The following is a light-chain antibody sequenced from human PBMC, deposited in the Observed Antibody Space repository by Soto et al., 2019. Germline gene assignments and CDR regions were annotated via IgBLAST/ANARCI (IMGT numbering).Light chain of an antibody. CDR2: GAS. J-gene: IGKJ2*01. CDR1: QHINTW. V-gene: IGKV1-5*01. Sequence: DIQMTQSPYTLSASVGDRVTITCRASQHINTWLAWYQQKSGKAPKLLMYGASSLESGVPSRFSGSSSGTDFTLTISSVQPGDFATYYCQQYHSYPYTFGQGTKLEIK. CDR3: QQYHSYPYT.